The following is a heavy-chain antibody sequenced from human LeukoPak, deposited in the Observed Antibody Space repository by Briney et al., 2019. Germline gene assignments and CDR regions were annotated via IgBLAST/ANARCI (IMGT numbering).Heavy chain of an antibody. V-gene: IGHV4-61*02. CDR3: ARAPAPIQLWYGEDYYYYYMDV. J-gene: IGHJ6*03. Sequence: SQTLSLTCTVSGGSISSGSYYWSWIRQPAGKGLEWIGRIYTSGSTNYNPSLKSRVTISVDTSKNQFSLKLSSVTAADTAVYYCARAPAPIQLWYGEDYYYYYMDVWGKGTTVTISS. CDR2: IYTSGST. D-gene: IGHD5-18*01. CDR1: GGSISSGSYY.